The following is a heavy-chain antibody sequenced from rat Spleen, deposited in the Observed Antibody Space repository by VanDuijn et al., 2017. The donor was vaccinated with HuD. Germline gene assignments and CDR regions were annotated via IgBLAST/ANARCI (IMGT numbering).Heavy chain of an antibody. D-gene: IGHD1-9*01. CDR1: GVTFSDYA. CDR3: ARHPTYYGFDGDWFAC. Sequence: EVQLVESGGGLVQPGRSLKLSCAASGVTFSDYAMAWVRQAPKKGLEWVASVSHDGVNTYYRDSVKGRFTISRDNAKSTLYLQMDSLRSEDTATYYCARHPTYYGFDGDWFACWGQGTLVTVSS. V-gene: IGHV5-29*01. CDR2: VSHDGVNT. J-gene: IGHJ3*01.